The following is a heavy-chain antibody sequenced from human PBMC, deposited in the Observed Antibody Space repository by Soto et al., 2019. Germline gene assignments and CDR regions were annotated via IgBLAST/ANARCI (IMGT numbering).Heavy chain of an antibody. V-gene: IGHV4-39*01. CDR3: APLTVSLSGPYGIHV. CDR1: GYSVSSSDYY. CDR2: MFYSGLT. D-gene: IGHD2-15*01. J-gene: IGHJ6*02. Sequence: PSETLSLTCSVSGYSVSSSDYYWAWIRQPPGKGLEWIGSMFYSGLTYYNPSLKSRVTLSVDTSKNHFSVRLNSVTAADTAVYYCAPLTVSLSGPYGIHVWGQGTTVIVSS.